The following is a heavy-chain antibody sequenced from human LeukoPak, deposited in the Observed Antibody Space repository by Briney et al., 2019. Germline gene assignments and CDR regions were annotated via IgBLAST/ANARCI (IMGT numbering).Heavy chain of an antibody. CDR3: ARRYGTKSTVRSDV. V-gene: IGHV1-2*02. Sequence: ASVKVSCKASGYTFTGDQMHWLRRAPGQGLEWVGSINLNSGGTSQPQKFQGRVTMTRDTSITTAYVELSSLTSDDTAVYYCARRYGTKSTVRSDVWGQGTTVIVSS. CDR1: GYTFTGDQ. D-gene: IGHD2-8*01. J-gene: IGHJ6*02. CDR2: INLNSGGT.